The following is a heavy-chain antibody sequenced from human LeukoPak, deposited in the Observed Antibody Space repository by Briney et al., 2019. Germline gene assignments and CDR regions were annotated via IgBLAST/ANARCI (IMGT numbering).Heavy chain of an antibody. J-gene: IGHJ4*02. CDR1: GFTFSDYY. V-gene: IGHV3-11*01. D-gene: IGHD3-3*01. Sequence: GGALRLSCAASGFTFSDYYMSWIRQAPGKGLEWVSYISSSGSTIYYADSLKGRVTISRDSAKNSLYLQMNSLRAEDTAVYYCARDSPHITIFGVVIIFDYWGQGTLVTVSS. CDR3: ARDSPHITIFGVVIIFDY. CDR2: ISSSGSTI.